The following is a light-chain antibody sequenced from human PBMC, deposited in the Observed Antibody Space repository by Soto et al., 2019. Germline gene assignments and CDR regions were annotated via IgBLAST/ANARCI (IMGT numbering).Light chain of an antibody. CDR3: GTWDSSLSAFV. CDR2: ENN. V-gene: IGLV1-51*02. J-gene: IGLJ1*01. Sequence: QSVLTQPPSVSAAPGQKVTISCSGSSSNIGNNYVSWYQQLPGTAPKLPIYENNKRPSGIPDRFSGSKSGTSATLDITGLQTGDEADYYCGTWDSSLSAFVFGTGTKVTVL. CDR1: SSNIGNNY.